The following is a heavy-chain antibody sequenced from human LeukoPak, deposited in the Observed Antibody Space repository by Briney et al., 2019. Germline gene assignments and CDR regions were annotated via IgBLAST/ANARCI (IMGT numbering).Heavy chain of an antibody. CDR2: IWYDGSNK. D-gene: IGHD3-10*01. CDR1: GFTFSSYG. Sequence: PGRSLRLSCAASGFTFSSYGMHWVRQAPGKGLEWVAVIWYDGSNKYYADSVKGRFTISKDNSKNTLYLQMNSLRAEDTAVYYCARDDNHYGSGSYYRSVEYWGQGTLVTVSS. V-gene: IGHV3-33*01. J-gene: IGHJ4*02. CDR3: ARDDNHYGSGSYYRSVEY.